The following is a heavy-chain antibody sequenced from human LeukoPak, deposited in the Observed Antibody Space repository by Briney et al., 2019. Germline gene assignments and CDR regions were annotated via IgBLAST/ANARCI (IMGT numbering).Heavy chain of an antibody. CDR3: ATGIPITSGWYYFDY. Sequence: SETLSLTCTVSGGSISSYFWSRIRQPAGKGLEWIGLIYISGDTNYNPSLKSRVTMSVDTSKDHLSLKLSSVTAADTAVYYCATGIPITSGWYYFDYWGQGIPVTVSS. D-gene: IGHD6-19*01. J-gene: IGHJ4*02. V-gene: IGHV4-4*07. CDR2: IYISGDT. CDR1: GGSISSYF.